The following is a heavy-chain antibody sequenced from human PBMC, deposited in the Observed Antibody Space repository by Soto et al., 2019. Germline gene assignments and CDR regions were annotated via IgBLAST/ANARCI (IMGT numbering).Heavy chain of an antibody. CDR1: GFTFSSQT. CDR2: VSSSGSYK. D-gene: IGHD3-10*01. CDR3: AKSRRGTMVRGVIPKHGLFDY. Sequence: GGSLRLSCAVSGFTFSSQTMNWVRQAPGKGLEWVSSVSSSGSYKYYADSVKGRFTISRDNAKNSLYLQMNSLRAEDTAVYYCAKSRRGTMVRGVIPKHGLFDYWGQGTLVTVSS. V-gene: IGHV3-21*01. J-gene: IGHJ4*02.